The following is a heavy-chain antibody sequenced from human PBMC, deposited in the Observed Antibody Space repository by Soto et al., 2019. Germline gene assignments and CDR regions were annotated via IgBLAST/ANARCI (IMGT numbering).Heavy chain of an antibody. CDR3: AREARHSSSSVPLYYFDY. V-gene: IGHV3-33*01. CDR2: IWYDGSNK. D-gene: IGHD6-6*01. Sequence: GGSLRLSCAASGFTFSSYGMHWVRQAPGKGLEWVAVIWYDGSNKYYADSVKGRFTISRDNSKNTLYLQMNSLRAEDTAVYYCAREARHSSSSVPLYYFDYWGQGTLVTVSS. J-gene: IGHJ4*02. CDR1: GFTFSSYG.